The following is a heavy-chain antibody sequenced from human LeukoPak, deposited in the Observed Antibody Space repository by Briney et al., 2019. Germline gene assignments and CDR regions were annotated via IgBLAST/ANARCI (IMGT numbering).Heavy chain of an antibody. CDR3: ARARVIVPRKHIVVVPAAKTTAAYNWFDP. CDR2: INPNSGGT. Sequence: HEASVKVSCKASGYTFTGYYMHWVRQAPGQGLEWMGWINPNSGGTNYAQKFQGRVTMTRDTSISTAYMELSRLRSDDTAVYYCARARVIVPRKHIVVVPAAKTTAAYNWFDPWGQGTLVTVSS. V-gene: IGHV1-2*02. J-gene: IGHJ5*02. D-gene: IGHD2-2*01. CDR1: GYTFTGYY.